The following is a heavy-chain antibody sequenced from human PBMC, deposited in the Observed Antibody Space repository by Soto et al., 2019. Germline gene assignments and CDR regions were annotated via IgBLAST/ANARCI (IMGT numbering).Heavy chain of an antibody. D-gene: IGHD3-9*01. V-gene: IGHV4-31*03. CDR2: IYYSGTT. J-gene: IGHJ3*02. Sequence: QVQLEESGPGLVNTSQTLSLTCTVSGGAITSGGYYWTWIRQHPEKGLEWIGYIYYSGTTHYNPSLRSRVSISVDTSKNQFSLRLSSVAASDTAVYYCARATFDILTGKNAFDIWGPGTLVTVSS. CDR3: ARATFDILTGKNAFDI. CDR1: GGAITSGGYY.